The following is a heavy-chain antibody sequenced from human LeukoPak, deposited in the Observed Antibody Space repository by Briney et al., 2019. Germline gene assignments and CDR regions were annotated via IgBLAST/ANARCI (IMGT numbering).Heavy chain of an antibody. V-gene: IGHV3-23*01. CDR3: AKDRVAVAGPSTNWYFDL. CDR2: ISGSGGST. D-gene: IGHD6-19*01. CDR1: GFTFSSYA. J-gene: IGHJ2*01. Sequence: GGSLRLSCAASGFTFSSYAMSWVRQAPGKGLEWVSAISGSGGSTYYADSVKGRFTISRDNSKNTLYLQMNSLRAEDTAVYYCAKDRVAVAGPSTNWYFDLWGRGTLVTVSS.